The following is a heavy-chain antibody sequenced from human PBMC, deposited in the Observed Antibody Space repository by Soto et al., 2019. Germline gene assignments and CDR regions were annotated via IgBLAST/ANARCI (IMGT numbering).Heavy chain of an antibody. CDR3: ARHVFQACGSGIRENGMDV. CDR2: INYNGFT. Sequence: SETLSLTCTVSGASIHSQSCYLAWFRQPPVNGLDLIGIINYNGFTFYLPSLESRVTMSQYISKNQFSLYMKSLTAADTAVYFFARHVFQACGSGIRENGMDVWGRGTADT. J-gene: IGHJ6*02. CDR1: GASIHSQSCY. D-gene: IGHD3-10*01. V-gene: IGHV4-39*01.